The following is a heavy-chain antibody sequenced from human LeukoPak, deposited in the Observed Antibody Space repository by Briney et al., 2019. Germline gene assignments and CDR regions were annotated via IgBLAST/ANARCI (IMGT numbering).Heavy chain of an antibody. Sequence: GGSLRLSCAASGFTFSSYGMHWVRQAPGKGLEWVAVIWYDGSNKYYADSVKGRFTISRDNSKNTLYLQMNSLRAEDTAVYYCARGARYFDWLLDYWGQGTLVTVSS. V-gene: IGHV3-33*01. CDR1: GFTFSSYG. D-gene: IGHD3-9*01. CDR3: ARGARYFDWLLDY. J-gene: IGHJ4*02. CDR2: IWYDGSNK.